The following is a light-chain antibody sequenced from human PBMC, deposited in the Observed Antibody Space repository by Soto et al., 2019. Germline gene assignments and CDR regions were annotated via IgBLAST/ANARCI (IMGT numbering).Light chain of an antibody. CDR2: EVT. V-gene: IGLV2-14*01. J-gene: IGLJ2*01. CDR1: SSDVGGYNY. Sequence: QSVLTQPASVSRSPGQSITISCTGTSSDVGGYNYVSWYQQRPGRAPKLLIYEVTNRPSGVSNRFSGSKSGNTASLTISGLQAEDEADYYCSSYTSIYVVFGGGTKLTVL. CDR3: SSYTSIYVV.